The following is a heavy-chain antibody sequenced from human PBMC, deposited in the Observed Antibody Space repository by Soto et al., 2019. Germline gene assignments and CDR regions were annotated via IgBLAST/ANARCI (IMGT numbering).Heavy chain of an antibody. CDR2: IYYSGST. CDR1: GGSISSGGYY. D-gene: IGHD1-20*01. CDR3: ARVGGITGTTSVGT. J-gene: IGHJ5*02. Sequence: QVQLQESGPGLVKPSQTLSLTCTVSGGSISSGGYYWSWIRQHPGKGLEWIGYIYYSGSTYYNPSLKSRVTISVDPSKNQFSLKRSSVTAADTAVYYCARVGGITGTTSVGTWGQGTLVTVSS. V-gene: IGHV4-31*03.